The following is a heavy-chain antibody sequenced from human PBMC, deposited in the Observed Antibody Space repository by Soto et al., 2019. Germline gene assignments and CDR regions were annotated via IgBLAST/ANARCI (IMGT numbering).Heavy chain of an antibody. D-gene: IGHD5-18*01. J-gene: IGHJ6*02. CDR2: INHSGST. CDR1: GGSFSGYY. V-gene: IGHV4-34*01. CDR3: ARVAGQLWLQIGYDYYGMDV. Sequence: SETLSLTCAVYGGSFSGYYWSWIRQPPGKGLEWIGEINHSGSTNYNPSLKSRVTISVDTSKNQFSLKLSSVTAADTAVYYCARVAGQLWLQIGYDYYGMDVWGQGTTVT.